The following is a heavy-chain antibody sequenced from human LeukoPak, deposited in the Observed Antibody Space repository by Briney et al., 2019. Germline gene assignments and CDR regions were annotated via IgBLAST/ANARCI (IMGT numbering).Heavy chain of an antibody. CDR2: INHNGNVN. Sequence: GGSLRLSCAASGFTFSSYWMNWARQAPGKGLEWVASINHNGNVNYYVDSVTGRFTISRDNAKNSLYLQTSNLRAEDTAVYFCARGGGLDVWGQGATVTVSS. CDR3: ARGGGLDV. J-gene: IGHJ6*02. V-gene: IGHV3-7*03. D-gene: IGHD3-16*01. CDR1: GFTFSSYW.